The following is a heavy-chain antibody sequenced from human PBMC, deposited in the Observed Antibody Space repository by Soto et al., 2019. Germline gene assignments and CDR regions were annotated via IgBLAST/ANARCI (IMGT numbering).Heavy chain of an antibody. CDR3: ARSLPGTYGAFDL. CDR2: ISGDWSST. J-gene: IGHJ3*01. D-gene: IGHD1-7*01. CDR1: EFTFRSYW. V-gene: IGHV3-74*01. Sequence: EVQLVDSGGGLVQPGGSLRLSCAASEFTFRSYWMHWVRQSPGTGLVWVSRISGDWSSTNYADSVKGRFTISRDNGKNTVYLQIDSLRAEDTAVYYCARSLPGTYGAFDLWGQGTMVTVSS.